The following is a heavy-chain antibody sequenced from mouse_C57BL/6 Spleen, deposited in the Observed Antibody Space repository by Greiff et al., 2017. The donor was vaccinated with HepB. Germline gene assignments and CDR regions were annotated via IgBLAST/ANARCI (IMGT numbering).Heavy chain of an antibody. Sequence: QVQLKESGAELARPGASVKLSCKASGYTFTSYGISWVKQRTGQGLEWIGEIYPRSGNTYYNEKFKGKATLTADKSSSTAYMELRSLTSEDSAVYFCARTGTEDYYAMDYWGQGTSVTVSS. CDR1: GYTFTSYG. CDR2: IYPRSGNT. CDR3: ARTGTEDYYAMDY. D-gene: IGHD4-1*01. J-gene: IGHJ4*01. V-gene: IGHV1-81*01.